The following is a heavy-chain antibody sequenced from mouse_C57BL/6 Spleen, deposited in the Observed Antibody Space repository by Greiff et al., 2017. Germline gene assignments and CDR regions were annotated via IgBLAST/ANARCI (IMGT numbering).Heavy chain of an antibody. J-gene: IGHJ2*01. V-gene: IGHV1-63*01. CDR3: AKGSSGYPYYFDY. D-gene: IGHD3-2*02. Sequence: QVQLQQSGAELVRPGTSVKMSCKASGYTFTNYWIGWAQQRPGHGLEWIGDIYPGGGYTNYNEKFKGKATLTADKSSSTAYMQFSSLTSEDSAIYYCAKGSSGYPYYFDYWGQGTTLTVSS. CDR2: IYPGGGYT. CDR1: GYTFTNYW.